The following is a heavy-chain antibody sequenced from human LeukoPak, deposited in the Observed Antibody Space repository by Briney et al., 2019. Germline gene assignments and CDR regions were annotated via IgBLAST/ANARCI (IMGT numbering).Heavy chain of an antibody. J-gene: IGHJ4*02. CDR3: ARDLTGPYDH. Sequence: GGSLRLSCAASGFSVTTYWMRWVRQTPGKGLVWVARINVEGNYIDYAESVKGRFTISRDSAKNTLFLQMNSLRVEDTAVYSCARDLTGPYDHWGQGTLVTVSS. CDR2: INVEGNYI. CDR1: GFSVTTYW. D-gene: IGHD3-22*01. V-gene: IGHV3-74*01.